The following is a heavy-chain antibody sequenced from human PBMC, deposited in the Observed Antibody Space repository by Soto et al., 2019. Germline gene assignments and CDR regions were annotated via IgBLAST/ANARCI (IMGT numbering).Heavy chain of an antibody. CDR1: GGSISSGGYY. CDR3: ARVGLRFLEPTDP. Sequence: SETLSLTCTVSGGSISSGGYYWSWIRQHPGKGLEWIGYIYYSGSTYYNPSLKSRVTISVDTSKNQFSLKLSSVTAADTAVYYCARVGLRFLEPTDPWGQGTLVTVSS. J-gene: IGHJ5*02. V-gene: IGHV4-31*03. D-gene: IGHD3-3*01. CDR2: IYYSGST.